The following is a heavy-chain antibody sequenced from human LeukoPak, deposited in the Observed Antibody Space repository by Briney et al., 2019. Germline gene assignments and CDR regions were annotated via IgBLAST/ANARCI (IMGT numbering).Heavy chain of an antibody. V-gene: IGHV3-20*04. CDR3: ARETSTVIAAPGY. J-gene: IGHJ4*02. D-gene: IGHD6-13*01. Sequence: GGSLRLSCAASGFIFDDYGMSWVRPAPGKGLQWGSGIHWNGGSTGYADSVKGRFTISRDNAKNSLYVQMNSLRAEDTAFYYCARETSTVIAAPGYWGQGTLVTVSS. CDR2: IHWNGGST. CDR1: GFIFDDYG.